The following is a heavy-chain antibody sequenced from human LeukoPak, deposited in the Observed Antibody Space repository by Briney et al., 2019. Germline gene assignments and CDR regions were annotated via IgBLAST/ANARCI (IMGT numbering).Heavy chain of an antibody. J-gene: IGHJ3*02. D-gene: IGHD4-17*01. CDR1: GFTFSSYA. CDR2: ISGSGGSA. CDR3: AKDSPDYGGYEHAFDI. V-gene: IGHV3-23*01. Sequence: PGGSLRLSCAASGFTFSSYAMSWVRQAPGKGLEWVSAISGSGGSAYYADSVKGRFTISRDNSKNTLYLQMNSLRAEDTAVYYCAKDSPDYGGYEHAFDIWGQGTMVTVSS.